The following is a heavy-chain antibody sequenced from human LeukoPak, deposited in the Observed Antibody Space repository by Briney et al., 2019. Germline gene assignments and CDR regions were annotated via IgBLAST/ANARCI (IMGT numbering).Heavy chain of an antibody. V-gene: IGHV3-30*18. Sequence: GGSLRLSCAASGFTFSSYGMHWVRQAPGKGLEWVAVISYDGSNKYYADSVKGRFTISRDNSKNTLYLQMNSLRAEDTAVYYCAKDRRVDYYYMDVWGKGTTVTVSS. CDR3: AKDRRVDYYYMDV. J-gene: IGHJ6*03. D-gene: IGHD3-3*01. CDR2: ISYDGSNK. CDR1: GFTFSSYG.